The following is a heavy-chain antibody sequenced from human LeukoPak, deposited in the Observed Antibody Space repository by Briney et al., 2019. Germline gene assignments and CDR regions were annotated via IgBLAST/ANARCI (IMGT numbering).Heavy chain of an antibody. Sequence: PSETLSLTCTVSGGSISSSSYYWGWIRQPPGKGLEWIGSIYYSGSTYYNPSLKSRVTISVDTSKNQSSLKLSSVTAADTAVYYCALIRWSTNQFDYWGQGTLVTVSS. V-gene: IGHV4-39*07. D-gene: IGHD4-17*01. J-gene: IGHJ4*02. CDR1: GGSISSSSYY. CDR2: IYYSGST. CDR3: ALIRWSTNQFDY.